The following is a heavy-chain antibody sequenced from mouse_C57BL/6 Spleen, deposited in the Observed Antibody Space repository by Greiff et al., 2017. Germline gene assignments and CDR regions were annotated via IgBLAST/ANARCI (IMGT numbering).Heavy chain of an antibody. D-gene: IGHD2-13*01. CDR1: GYSFTGYF. V-gene: IGHV1-20*01. CDR2: INPYNGDT. CDR3: ARDYNWYFDV. Sequence: VQLQQSGPELVKPGASVKISCKASGYSFTGYFMNWVMQSHGKSLEWIGRINPYNGDTFYNQKFKGKATLTVDKSSSTAHMELRSLTSEDSAVYYCARDYNWYFDVWGTGTTVTVSS. J-gene: IGHJ1*03.